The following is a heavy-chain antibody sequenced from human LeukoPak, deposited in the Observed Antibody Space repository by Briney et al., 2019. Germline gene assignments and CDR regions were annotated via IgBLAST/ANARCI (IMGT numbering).Heavy chain of an antibody. CDR1: GYTFTGYY. CDR2: INPNSGDT. Sequence: ASMKVSCKASGYTFTGYYMHWVRQAPGQGLEWMGWINPNSGDTNYEQKFQGRVTMTRDTSISTAYMELSRLRSDDRAVYYCARALYTSSWPINAFNIWGQGTMLTVSS. J-gene: IGHJ3*02. CDR3: ARALYTSSWPINAFNI. D-gene: IGHD6-13*01. V-gene: IGHV1-2*02.